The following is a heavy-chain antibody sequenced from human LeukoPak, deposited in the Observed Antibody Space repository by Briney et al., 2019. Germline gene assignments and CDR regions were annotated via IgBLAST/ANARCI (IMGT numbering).Heavy chain of an antibody. Sequence: GRSLRLSCAASGFTFSSYGMHWVRQAPGKGLEWVAVISYDGSNKYYADSVKGRFTISRDNSKSTLYLQMNSLRAEDTAVYYCAKVQKKRYCSGGSCYDLDYWGQGTLVTVSS. D-gene: IGHD2-15*01. J-gene: IGHJ4*02. CDR1: GFTFSSYG. CDR3: AKVQKKRYCSGGSCYDLDY. CDR2: ISYDGSNK. V-gene: IGHV3-30*18.